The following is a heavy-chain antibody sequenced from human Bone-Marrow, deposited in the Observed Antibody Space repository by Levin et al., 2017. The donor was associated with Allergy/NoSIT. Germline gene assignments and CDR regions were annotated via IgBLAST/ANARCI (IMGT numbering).Heavy chain of an antibody. V-gene: IGHV3-23*01. CDR2: ISGSGGST. CDR1: GFTFSSYA. J-gene: IGHJ4*02. CDR3: ATARIVVVIIYFDY. Sequence: GESLKISCAASGFTFSSYAMSWVRQAPGKGLEWVSAISGSGGSTYYADSVKGRFTISRDNSKNTLYLQMNSLRAEDTAVYYCATARIVVVIIYFDYWGQGTLVTVSS. D-gene: IGHD3-22*01.